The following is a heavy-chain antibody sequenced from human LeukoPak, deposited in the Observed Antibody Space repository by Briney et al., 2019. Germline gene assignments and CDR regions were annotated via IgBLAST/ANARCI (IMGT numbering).Heavy chain of an antibody. CDR3: ARDRLKGYYGSGSYYS. CDR2: INHSGST. CDR1: GGSFSGYY. J-gene: IGHJ5*02. D-gene: IGHD3-10*01. V-gene: IGHV4-34*01. Sequence: PSETLSLTCAVYGGSFSGYYWSWLRQPPGKGLEGIGEINHSGSTNYNPSLKSRVTISVDTSKNQFSLKLSSVTAADTAVYYCARDRLKGYYGSGSYYSWGQGALVTVSS.